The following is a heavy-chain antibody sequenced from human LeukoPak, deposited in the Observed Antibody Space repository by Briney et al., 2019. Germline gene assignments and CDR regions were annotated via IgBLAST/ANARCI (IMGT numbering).Heavy chain of an antibody. J-gene: IGHJ4*02. CDR1: GYTFTSYY. D-gene: IGHD6-19*01. CDR3: ARVVRYSSGPLTDLLPYYFDY. CDR2: INPSGGST. V-gene: IGHV1-46*01. Sequence: ASLKVSCKASGYTFTSYYMHWVRQAPGHGLECMGIINPSGGSTSYAQEFQGRVTISRDTSASTAYMELSSLRSDDMAVFYCARVVRYSSGPLTDLLPYYFDYWGQGTLVTVSS.